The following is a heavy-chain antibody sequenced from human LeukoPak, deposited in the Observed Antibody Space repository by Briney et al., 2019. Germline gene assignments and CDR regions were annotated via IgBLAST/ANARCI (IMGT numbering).Heavy chain of an antibody. CDR1: GGSISSYY. CDR2: IYYSGST. CDR3: ARDSGDYAGDAFDT. J-gene: IGHJ3*02. V-gene: IGHV4-59*01. D-gene: IGHD4-17*01. Sequence: SETLSLTCTVSGGSISSYYWSWIRQPPGKGLEWIGYIYYSGSTNYNPSLKSRVTISVDTSKNQFSLKLSSVTAADTAVYYCARDSGDYAGDAFDTWGQGTMVTVSS.